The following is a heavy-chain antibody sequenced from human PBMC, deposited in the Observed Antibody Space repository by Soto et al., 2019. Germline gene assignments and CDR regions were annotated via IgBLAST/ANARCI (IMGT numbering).Heavy chain of an antibody. Sequence: QVQLVESGGGVVQPGRSLRLSCAASGFTFSHYAIHWVRQAPGKGLEWVALISYDGSKRYYADSVRGRFTISRDSSKNTLYVQMNSLRAEDTAVYYCAREKGNYHDSSGPFDCWGQGTLVTVSS. CDR1: GFTFSHYA. V-gene: IGHV3-30-3*01. D-gene: IGHD3-22*01. J-gene: IGHJ4*02. CDR3: AREKGNYHDSSGPFDC. CDR2: ISYDGSKR.